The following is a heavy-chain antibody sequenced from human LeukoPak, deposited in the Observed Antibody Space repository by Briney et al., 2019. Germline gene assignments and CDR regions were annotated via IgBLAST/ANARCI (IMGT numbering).Heavy chain of an antibody. CDR3: ARKKRWYQNWFDP. Sequence: SETLSLTCAVYGGSFSGYHWSWVRQPPGKGLEWIGEINHSGSTNYNPSLTSRVTISVDTSKNQFSLKLSSVTAADTAVYYCARKKRWYQNWFDPWGQGTLVTVSS. CDR2: INHSGST. D-gene: IGHD4-23*01. V-gene: IGHV4-34*01. CDR1: GGSFSGYH. J-gene: IGHJ5*02.